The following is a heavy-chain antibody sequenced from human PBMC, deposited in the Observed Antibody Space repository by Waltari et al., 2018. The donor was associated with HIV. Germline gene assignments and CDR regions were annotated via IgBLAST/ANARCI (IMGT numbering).Heavy chain of an antibody. J-gene: IGHJ4*02. CDR1: GGSFSCYY. CDR2: INHSGTT. D-gene: IGHD6-19*01. V-gene: IGHV4-34*02. CDR3: AREAGYNSGWYGGYYFDF. Sequence: QVQLQQWGARQLKASDTLSLTCAVYGGSFSCYYWTWIRQSPGKGLEWIGEINHSGTTNYSPSLKSRVTISRDTSKNQFALKLTSVTATDTAVYYCAREAGYNSGWYGGYYFDFWGQGALVTVSS.